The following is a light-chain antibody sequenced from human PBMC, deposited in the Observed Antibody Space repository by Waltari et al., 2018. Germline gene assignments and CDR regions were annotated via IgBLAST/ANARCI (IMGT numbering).Light chain of an antibody. CDR3: QVWDSSDDHVV. Sequence: SYVLTQPPSVSVAPGQTATIACGENNIGSKSVHWYQQKPGQAPVLVVYDASDRPSGGPERFSGSNSGTATLTISGVEGGDEADYYCQVWDSSDDHVVFGGGTKLTVL. V-gene: IGLV3-21*02. J-gene: IGLJ2*01. CDR2: DAS. CDR1: NIGSKS.